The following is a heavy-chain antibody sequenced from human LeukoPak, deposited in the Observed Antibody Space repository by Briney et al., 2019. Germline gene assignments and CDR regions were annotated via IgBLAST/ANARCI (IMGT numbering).Heavy chain of an antibody. D-gene: IGHD2-15*01. V-gene: IGHV4-59*08. CDR1: GGSISSSY. CDR2: VYYSGSS. Sequence: KPSETLSLTCTVSGGSISSSYWTWIRQPPGKGLEWVGYVYYSGSSTYNPSLKSRVPISVHTSKTQFSLKLSSVIAADTAVYYCAKGGLPGGFDIWGQGTLVTVSS. J-gene: IGHJ3*02. CDR3: AKGGLPGGFDI.